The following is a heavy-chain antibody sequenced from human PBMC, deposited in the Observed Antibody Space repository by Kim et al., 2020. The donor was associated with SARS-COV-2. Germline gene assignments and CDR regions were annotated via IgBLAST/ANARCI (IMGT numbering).Heavy chain of an antibody. J-gene: IGHJ4*02. V-gene: IGHV3-7*01. CDR3: ARDGSGSYSASFDY. Sequence: GGSLRLSCAASGFSFSDYWMSWVRQAPGKVLEWVANIKEDGSVKQYVDSVKGRFTISRDNAKNSLYLQMNSLRAEDTAVYYCARDGSGSYSASFDYWGQG. CDR2: IKEDGSVK. CDR1: GFSFSDYW. D-gene: IGHD3-10*01.